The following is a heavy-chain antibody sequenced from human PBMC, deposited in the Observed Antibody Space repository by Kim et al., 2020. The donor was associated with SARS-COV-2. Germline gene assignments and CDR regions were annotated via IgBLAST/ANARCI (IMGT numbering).Heavy chain of an antibody. Sequence: NNNSFLKRRVTISVDTSKHQFSLKLTSVTAADTAVYYCARYRYSGYDFDYWGQGALVTVSS. D-gene: IGHD5-12*01. V-gene: IGHV4-59*10. CDR3: ARYRYSGYDFDY. J-gene: IGHJ4*02.